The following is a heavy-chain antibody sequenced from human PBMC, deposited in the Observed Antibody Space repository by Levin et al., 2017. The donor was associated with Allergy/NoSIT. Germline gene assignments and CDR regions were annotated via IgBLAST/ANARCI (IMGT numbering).Heavy chain of an antibody. CDR2: IWYNGSKK. CDR1: GFMFSNHG. Sequence: GGSLRLSCAASGFMFSNHGMHWVRQAPGKGLEWVAVIWYNGSKKYYADSVKGRFTISRDNSKNTLYLQMNSLRADDTAVYYCARDRDGYSPFDYWGQGTLVTVSS. J-gene: IGHJ4*02. V-gene: IGHV3-33*01. D-gene: IGHD5-24*01. CDR3: ARDRDGYSPFDY.